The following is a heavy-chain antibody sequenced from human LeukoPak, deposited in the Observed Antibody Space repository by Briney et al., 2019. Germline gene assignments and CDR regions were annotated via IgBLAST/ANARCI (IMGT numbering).Heavy chain of an antibody. CDR2: ISSSGSTI. V-gene: IGHV3-11*04. J-gene: IGHJ6*03. Sequence: PGGSLRLSCAASGFTFSDYHMSWIRQAPGKGLEWVSYISSSGSTIYYADSVKGRFTISRDNAKNSLFLQMTNLRAEDTAVYYCARTGYCSGGSCSYYYSYYMDVWGKGTTITVSS. D-gene: IGHD2-15*01. CDR3: ARTGYCSGGSCSYYYSYYMDV. CDR1: GFTFSDYH.